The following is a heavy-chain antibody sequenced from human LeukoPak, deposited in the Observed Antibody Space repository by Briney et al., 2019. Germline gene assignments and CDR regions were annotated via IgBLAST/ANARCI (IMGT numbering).Heavy chain of an antibody. CDR2: ISYDGSDK. Sequence: PGGSLRLSCAASGFKFSSYAMHWVRQAPGKGLTWVAVISYDGSDKYYADFVKGRFTISRDNSKGTLYLEINSLRAEDSAVYYCARDGSFFPGIAAETLEYWGQGTLVTVSS. J-gene: IGHJ4*02. D-gene: IGHD6-13*01. CDR1: GFKFSSYA. V-gene: IGHV3-30*04. CDR3: ARDGSFFPGIAAETLEY.